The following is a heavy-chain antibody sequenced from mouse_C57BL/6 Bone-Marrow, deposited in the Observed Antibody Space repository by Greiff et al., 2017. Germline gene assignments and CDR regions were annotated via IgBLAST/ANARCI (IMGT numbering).Heavy chain of an antibody. CDR1: GYTFTDYY. D-gene: IGHD1-1*01. V-gene: IGHV1-19*01. Sequence: VHVKQSGPVLVKPGASVKMSCKASGYTFTDYYMNWVKQSHGKSLEWIGVINPYNGGTSYNQKFKGKATLTVDKSSSTAYMELNSLTSEDSAVYYCAPYYYGSDDYWGQGTTLTVSS. CDR2: INPYNGGT. J-gene: IGHJ2*01. CDR3: APYYYGSDDY.